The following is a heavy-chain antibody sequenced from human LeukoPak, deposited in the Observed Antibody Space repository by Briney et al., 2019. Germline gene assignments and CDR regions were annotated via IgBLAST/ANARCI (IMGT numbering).Heavy chain of an antibody. CDR2: IYISGST. Sequence: SETLSLTCTVSGASISDYLWSWIRQSAGKGLEWIGRIYISGSTDYNPSLKSRVTMSIDTSKNQFSLKLSSVTAADTAVYYCARLGYNSGPGDFWGQGTLVTVSS. V-gene: IGHV4-4*07. CDR3: ARLGYNSGPGDF. J-gene: IGHJ4*02. D-gene: IGHD6-19*01. CDR1: GASISDYL.